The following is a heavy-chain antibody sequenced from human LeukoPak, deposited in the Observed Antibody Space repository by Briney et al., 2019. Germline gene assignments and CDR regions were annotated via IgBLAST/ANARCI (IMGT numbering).Heavy chain of an antibody. CDR3: ARHSTAMAPYYYYYMDV. J-gene: IGHJ6*03. CDR1: GGSISSYY. CDR2: IYYSGST. V-gene: IGHV4-59*08. Sequence: SETLSLTCTVYGGSISSYYWSWIRQPPGKGLEWIGYIYYSGSTNYNPSLKSRVTISVDTSKNQFSLKLSSVTAADTAVYYCARHSTAMAPYYYYYMDVWGKGTTVTISS. D-gene: IGHD5-18*01.